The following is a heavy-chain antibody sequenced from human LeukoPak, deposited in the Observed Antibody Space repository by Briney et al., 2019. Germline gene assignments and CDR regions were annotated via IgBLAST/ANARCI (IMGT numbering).Heavy chain of an antibody. J-gene: IGHJ4*02. CDR1: GYTFTSYG. CDR3: ARDRQGELDY. Sequence: GASVKVSCKASGYTFTSYGISWVRQAPGQGLEWMGGIIPIFGTANYAQKFQGRVTITTDESTSTAYMELSSLRSEDTAVYYCARDRQGELDYWGQGTLVTVSS. V-gene: IGHV1-69*05. CDR2: IIPIFGTA. D-gene: IGHD1-26*01.